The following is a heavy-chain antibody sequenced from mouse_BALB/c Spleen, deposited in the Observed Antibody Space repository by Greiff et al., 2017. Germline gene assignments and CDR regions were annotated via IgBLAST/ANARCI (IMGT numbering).Heavy chain of an antibody. CDR3: ARSGITTAEGFAY. CDR1: GYAFSSSW. Sequence: QVQLQQSGPELVKPGASVKISCKASGYAFSSSWMNWVKQRPGQGLEWIGRIYPGDGDTNYNGKFKGKATLTADKSSSTAYMQLSSLTSVDSAVYFCARSGITTAEGFAYWGQGTLVTVSA. D-gene: IGHD1-2*01. CDR2: IYPGDGDT. V-gene: IGHV1-82*01. J-gene: IGHJ3*01.